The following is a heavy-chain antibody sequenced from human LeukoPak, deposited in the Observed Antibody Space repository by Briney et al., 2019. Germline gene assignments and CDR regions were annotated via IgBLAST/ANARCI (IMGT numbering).Heavy chain of an antibody. V-gene: IGHV5-51*01. J-gene: IGHJ4*02. CDR1: GYSFTSYW. D-gene: IGHD6-13*01. CDR3: ARPLSSSWYVDY. Sequence: GESLKISCKGSGYSFTSYWIGWVRQMAGKGLEWMGIIHPSNSDTRYTPSFQGQVTISADKSISTAYLQWSSLKASDTAMYYCARPLSSSWYVDYWGQGTLVAVSS. CDR2: IHPSNSDT.